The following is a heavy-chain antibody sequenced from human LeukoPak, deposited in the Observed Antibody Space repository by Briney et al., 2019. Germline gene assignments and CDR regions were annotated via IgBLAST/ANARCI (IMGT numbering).Heavy chain of an antibody. D-gene: IGHD2-15*01. CDR1: GFTFSSYA. CDR2: ISYDGSNK. CDR3: ARGSSGWRAALDY. Sequence: GGSLRLSCAASGFTFSSYAMHWVRQAPGKGLEWVAVISYDGSNKYYADSVKGRFTISRDNSKNTLYLQMNSLRAEDTAVYYCARGSSGWRAALDYWGQGTLVTVSS. V-gene: IGHV3-30-3*01. J-gene: IGHJ4*02.